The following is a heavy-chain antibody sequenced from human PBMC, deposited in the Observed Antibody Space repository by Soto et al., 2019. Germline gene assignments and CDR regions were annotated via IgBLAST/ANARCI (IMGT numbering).Heavy chain of an antibody. D-gene: IGHD2-21*01. V-gene: IGHV1-69*01. CDR2: IIPIFGTA. J-gene: IGHJ6*02. CDR3: ARHHVGDPGDGYYYYGMDV. Sequence: QVQLVQSGAEVKKPGSSVKVSCKASGGTFSSYAISWVRQAPGQGLEWMGGIIPIFGTANYAQKFQGRVTITADESTSTAYMELSSLRSEDTAVYYCARHHVGDPGDGYYYYGMDVWGQGTTVTVSS. CDR1: GGTFSSYA.